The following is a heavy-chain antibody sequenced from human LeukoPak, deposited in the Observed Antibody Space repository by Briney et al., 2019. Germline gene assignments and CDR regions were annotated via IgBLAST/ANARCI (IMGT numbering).Heavy chain of an antibody. Sequence: SETLSLTCTVSGGSISSGSYFWSWIRQPAGKGLEWIGRIYTSGSTNYNPSLKSRVTISVDTSKNQFSLKLSSVTAADTAVYYCARGAVTFGEFRPYYFDYWGQGTLVTVSS. D-gene: IGHD3-10*01. V-gene: IGHV4-61*02. CDR3: ARGAVTFGEFRPYYFDY. CDR1: GGSISSGSYF. CDR2: IYTSGST. J-gene: IGHJ4*02.